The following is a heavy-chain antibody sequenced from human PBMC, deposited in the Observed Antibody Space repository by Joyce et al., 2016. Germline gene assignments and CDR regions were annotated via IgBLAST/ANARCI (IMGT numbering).Heavy chain of an antibody. CDR3: ARDRGYSYGYGFDY. D-gene: IGHD5-18*01. Sequence: QVQLVESGGGVVKPGGSLRLSCAAYVFTFNHFAMHWVRQAPGKGLEWVAVISYDGSNILYADSVKCRFNISRYNSKFSLYLQMNSLRAEETAVYYCARDRGYSYGYGFDYWGQGTLVTVSS. J-gene: IGHJ4*02. CDR2: ISYDGSNI. CDR1: VFTFNHFA. V-gene: IGHV3-30*04.